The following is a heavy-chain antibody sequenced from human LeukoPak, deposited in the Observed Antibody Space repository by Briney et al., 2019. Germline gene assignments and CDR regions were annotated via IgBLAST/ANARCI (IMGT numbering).Heavy chain of an antibody. J-gene: IGHJ4*02. V-gene: IGHV1-2*02. D-gene: IGHD1-14*01. CDR1: GYTFTGYY. CDR3: ARDGNFDN. Sequence: ASVTVSCKASGYTFTGYYLHWVRQAPGQGLEWMGWINPNSGDTSYAQKFRGRVTLTRDTSISTAYMELSRLTFDDTALYYCARDGNFDNWGRGTLVTVSP. CDR2: INPNSGDT.